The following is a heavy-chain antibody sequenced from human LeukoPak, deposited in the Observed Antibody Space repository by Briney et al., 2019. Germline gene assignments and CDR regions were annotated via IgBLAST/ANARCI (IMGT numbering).Heavy chain of an antibody. CDR2: IYYSGSA. D-gene: IGHD1-14*01. CDR1: GGSINGNTYY. V-gene: IGHV4-39*01. CDR3: ACLSGNRPRGY. J-gene: IGHJ4*02. Sequence: KPSETLSLTCNVSGGSINGNTYYWGWIRQPPGKGLEWIGSIYYSGSAYYNASLKSRVSMSVDTSKNLFSLRVSSVTAADTAVSYCACLSGNRPRGYWGQGTLVTVSS.